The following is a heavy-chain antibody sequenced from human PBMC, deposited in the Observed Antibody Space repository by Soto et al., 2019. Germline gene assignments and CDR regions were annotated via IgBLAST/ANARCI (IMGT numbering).Heavy chain of an antibody. D-gene: IGHD6-19*01. CDR3: ARGAGISTSHYYYGMDV. V-gene: IGHV5-10-1*01. CDR2: IDPSDSYT. J-gene: IGHJ6*02. CDR1: GYSFTSYW. Sequence: GESLKISCKGSGYSFTSYWISWVRQMPGKGLEWMGRIDPSDSYTNYSPSFQGHVTISADKSISTAYLQWSSLKASDTAMYYCARGAGISTSHYYYGMDVWGQGPTVTVSS.